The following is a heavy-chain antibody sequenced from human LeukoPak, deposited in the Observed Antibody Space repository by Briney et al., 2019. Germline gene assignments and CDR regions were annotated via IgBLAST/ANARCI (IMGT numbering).Heavy chain of an antibody. CDR1: GGSISSGGYY. CDR2: IYHSGST. CDR3: ARMRAAAGIRSHYYYYYMDV. J-gene: IGHJ6*03. V-gene: IGHV4-31*03. Sequence: SETLSLTCTVSGGSISSGGYYWSWIRQHPGKGLEWIGYIYHSGSTYYNPSLKSRVTISVDRSKNQFSLKLSSVTAADTAVYYCARMRAAAGIRSHYYYYYMDVWGKGTTVTVSS. D-gene: IGHD6-13*01.